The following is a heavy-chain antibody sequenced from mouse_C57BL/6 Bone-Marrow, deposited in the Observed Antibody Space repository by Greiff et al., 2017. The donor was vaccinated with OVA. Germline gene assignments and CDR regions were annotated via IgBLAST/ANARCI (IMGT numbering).Heavy chain of an antibody. CDR1: GYTFTDYY. D-gene: IGHD1-1*01. CDR2: IYPGSGNT. Sequence: QVQLKQSGAELVRPGASVKLSCKASGYTFTDYYINWVKQRPGQGLEWIARIYPGSGNTYYNEKFKGKATLTAEKSSSTAYMQLSSLTSEDSAVYFCARRGYGSSYPYAMDYWGQGTSVTVSS. CDR3: ARRGYGSSYPYAMDY. J-gene: IGHJ4*01. V-gene: IGHV1-76*01.